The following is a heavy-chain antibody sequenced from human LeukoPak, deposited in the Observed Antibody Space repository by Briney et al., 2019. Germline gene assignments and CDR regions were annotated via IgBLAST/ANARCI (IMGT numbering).Heavy chain of an antibody. CDR3: ARVGGYYDSSGRDAFDI. Sequence: SETLSLTCTVSGGSISSGSYYWSWIRQPAGKGLEWIGRIYTSGSTNYNPSLKSRVTISVDTSKNQFSLKLSSVTAADTAVYYCARVGGYYDSSGRDAFDIWGQGTMVTVSS. D-gene: IGHD3-22*01. J-gene: IGHJ3*02. V-gene: IGHV4-61*02. CDR1: GGSISSGSYY. CDR2: IYTSGST.